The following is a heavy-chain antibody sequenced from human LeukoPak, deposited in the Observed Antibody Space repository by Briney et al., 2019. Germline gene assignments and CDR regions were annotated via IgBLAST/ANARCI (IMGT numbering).Heavy chain of an antibody. Sequence: GASVKVSCKASGYTFTGYYMHWVRQAPGQGLEWMGGIIPIFGTANYAQKFQGRVTITADESTSTAYMELSSLRSEDTAVYYCALQTTYYYDSSGYREPRPADYWGQGTLVTVSS. V-gene: IGHV1-69*13. CDR2: IIPIFGTA. D-gene: IGHD3-22*01. CDR3: ALQTTYYYDSSGYREPRPADY. J-gene: IGHJ4*02. CDR1: GYTFTGYY.